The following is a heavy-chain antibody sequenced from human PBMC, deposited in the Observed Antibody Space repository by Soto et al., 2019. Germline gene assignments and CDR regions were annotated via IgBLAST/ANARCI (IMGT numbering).Heavy chain of an antibody. J-gene: IGHJ4*02. Sequence: ESGGGLFQPGESLTLSCAASGLTVAMDFMSWVRQAPGKGPEWVAVFYDQGLTFYADSVKGRFIVSKDSAQGTLYLQMNSVRAEDTAIYYCTTRHYNYKGDDRGQGTLVTVSS. V-gene: IGHV3-53*01. CDR2: FYDQGLT. CDR1: GLTVAMDF. D-gene: IGHD5-12*01. CDR3: TTRHYNYKGDD.